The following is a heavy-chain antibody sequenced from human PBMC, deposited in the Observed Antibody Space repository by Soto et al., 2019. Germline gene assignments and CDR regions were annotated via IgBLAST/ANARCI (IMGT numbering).Heavy chain of an antibody. CDR1: RGSISNYY. CDR2: VYHSGTT. V-gene: IGHV4-59*01. CDR3: ARVWGGAFDI. D-gene: IGHD3-10*01. J-gene: IGHJ3*02. Sequence: PSETLSLTCTVSRGSISNYYWSWIRQPPGKGPEWIGYVYHSGTTDYNPSLESRVTISLDTSKNQFSLKLNSVTPADTAVYYCARVWGGAFDIWGQGTMVTVSS.